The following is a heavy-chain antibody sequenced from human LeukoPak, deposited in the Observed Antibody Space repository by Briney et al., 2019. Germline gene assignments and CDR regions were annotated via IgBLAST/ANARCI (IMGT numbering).Heavy chain of an antibody. CDR1: GFTFSSYG. Sequence: GGSLRLSCAASGFTFSSYGMHWVRQAPGKGLEWVAFIRYDGSNKYYADSVKGRFTISRDNSKNTLYLQMNSLRAEDTAVYYCAKEMGYSSSRPQHWGQGTLVTVSS. D-gene: IGHD6-6*01. V-gene: IGHV3-30*02. CDR3: AKEMGYSSSRPQH. J-gene: IGHJ1*01. CDR2: IRYDGSNK.